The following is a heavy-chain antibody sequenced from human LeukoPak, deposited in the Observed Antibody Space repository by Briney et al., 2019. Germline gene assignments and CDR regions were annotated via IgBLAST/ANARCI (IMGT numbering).Heavy chain of an antibody. D-gene: IGHD1-26*01. Sequence: ASVKVSCKASGYIFTGYYMHWVRQAPGQGLEWMGWINPNSGSTNSAQKFQGRVTMTRDTSISTAYMELSRLTSDDTAVYYCARHPYSGSYHFDCWGQGTLVTVSS. J-gene: IGHJ4*02. V-gene: IGHV1-2*02. CDR2: INPNSGST. CDR3: ARHPYSGSYHFDC. CDR1: GYIFTGYY.